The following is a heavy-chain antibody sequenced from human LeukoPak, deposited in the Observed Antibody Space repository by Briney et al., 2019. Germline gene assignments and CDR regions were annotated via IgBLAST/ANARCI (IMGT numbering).Heavy chain of an antibody. CDR1: GFTFSSFS. Sequence: GGSLRLSCAASGFTFSSFSMNWVRQAPGKGPEWVSSISTSGTYIYYADSVKGRFTISRDNAQNSLYLQMNSLRAEDTAVYYCTRSTTIADDCWGQGTLVTVSS. J-gene: IGHJ4*02. CDR2: ISTSGTYI. CDR3: TRSTTIADDC. D-gene: IGHD2-15*01. V-gene: IGHV3-21*01.